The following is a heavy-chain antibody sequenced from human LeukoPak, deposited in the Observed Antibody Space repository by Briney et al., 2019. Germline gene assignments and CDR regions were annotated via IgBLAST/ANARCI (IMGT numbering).Heavy chain of an antibody. CDR1: GYSFIRYW. D-gene: IGHD6-13*01. V-gene: IGHV5-51*01. CDR3: ARRSIAAAGTWWFDP. CDR2: IYPGDSDT. Sequence: GESLKISCKGSGYSFIRYWIGWVRQMPGKGLEWMGIIYPGDSDTRYSPSFQGQVTISADKSVSTAYLQWSSLRASDTAMYYCARRSIAAAGTWWFDPWGQGTLVTVSS. J-gene: IGHJ5*02.